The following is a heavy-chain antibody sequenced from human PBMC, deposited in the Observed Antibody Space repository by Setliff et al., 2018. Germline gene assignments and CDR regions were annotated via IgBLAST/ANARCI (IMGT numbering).Heavy chain of an antibody. CDR2: ISAHSGNT. Sequence: ASVKVSCKASGYTFNHYGITWVRLAPGQGLEWMGWISAHSGNTFYAPQFQGRLVMTTDTSTNTAYMELRNLTSDDTAMYFCERLVRYCTRVSCQRLSGGDFWGQGTQVTVSS. CDR3: ERLVRYCTRVSCQRLSGGDF. D-gene: IGHD2-8*01. CDR1: GYTFNHYG. J-gene: IGHJ4*02. V-gene: IGHV1-18*01.